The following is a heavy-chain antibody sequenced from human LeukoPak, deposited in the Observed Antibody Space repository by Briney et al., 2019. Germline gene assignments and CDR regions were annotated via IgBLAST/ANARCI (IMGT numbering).Heavy chain of an antibody. Sequence: PSETLSLTCTVSGDSISSSSYYWGWIRQPPGKGLEWIGSIYYSGSTYYNPSLKSRVTISVDTSKNQFSLKLSSVTAADTAVYYCARDRKRDDYVWGSYRYTTYNWFDPWGQGTLVTVSS. V-gene: IGHV4-39*02. D-gene: IGHD3-16*02. CDR1: GDSISSSSYY. J-gene: IGHJ5*02. CDR3: ARDRKRDDYVWGSYRYTTYNWFDP. CDR2: IYYSGST.